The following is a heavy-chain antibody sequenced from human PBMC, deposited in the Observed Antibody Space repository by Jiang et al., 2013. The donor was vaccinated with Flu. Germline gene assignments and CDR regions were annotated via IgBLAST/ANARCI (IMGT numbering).Heavy chain of an antibody. Sequence: GAEVKKPGASVKVSCKASGYTFTSYGISWVRQAPGQGLEWMGWISAYNGNTNYAQKLQGRVTMTTDKSTSTAYMELSSLRSEDTAVYYCARETDYDYVWGSFPKFDYWGQGTLVTVSS. CDR2: ISAYNGNT. J-gene: IGHJ4*02. CDR3: ARETDYDYVWGSFPKFDY. D-gene: IGHD3-16*01. V-gene: IGHV1-18*01. CDR1: GYTFTSYG.